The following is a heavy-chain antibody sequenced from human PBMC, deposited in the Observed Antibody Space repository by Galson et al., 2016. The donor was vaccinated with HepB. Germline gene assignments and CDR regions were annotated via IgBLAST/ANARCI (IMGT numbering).Heavy chain of an antibody. J-gene: IGHJ4*02. D-gene: IGHD5-12*01. CDR1: GFSFSSHT. V-gene: IGHV3-23*01. CDR3: VKAHQSGNDRHYFDH. Sequence: SLRLSCAASGFSFSSHTMSWVRQAPGKGLERVSGIIGSGDITSYADSVKGRFTISRDNSRNTLYLQMNSLRGEDTAVYYCVKAHQSGNDRHYFDHWGQGTLVTGSS. CDR2: IIGSGDIT.